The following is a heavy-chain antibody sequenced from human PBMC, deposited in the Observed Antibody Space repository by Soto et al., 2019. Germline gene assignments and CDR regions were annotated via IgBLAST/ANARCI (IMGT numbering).Heavy chain of an antibody. CDR1: GFTFSGSA. CDR2: IRSKANSYAT. CDR3: TRRGYDILTGYTSGFDY. J-gene: IGHJ4*02. Sequence: PGRSLRLSCAASGFTFSGSAMHWVRQASGKGLEWVGRIRSKANSYATAYAASVKGRFTISRDDSKSTAYLQMNSLKTEDTAVYYCTRRGYDILTGYTSGFDYWGQGTLVTVSS. V-gene: IGHV3-73*01. D-gene: IGHD3-9*01.